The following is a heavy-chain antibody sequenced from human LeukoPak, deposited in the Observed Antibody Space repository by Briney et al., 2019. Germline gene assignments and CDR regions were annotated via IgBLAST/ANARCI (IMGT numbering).Heavy chain of an antibody. CDR1: GFTVSSNY. V-gene: IGHV3-53*01. J-gene: IGHJ4*02. CDR3: ARARDTYFYGSGSYCVY. CDR2: IYSGGST. D-gene: IGHD3-10*01. Sequence: GGSLRLSCAASGFTVSSNYMSWVRQAPGKGLEWVSVIYSGGSTYYADSVKGRFTISRDNSKNTLYLQMNSLRPEDTATYYCARARDTYFYGSGSYCVYWGQGTLVTVSS.